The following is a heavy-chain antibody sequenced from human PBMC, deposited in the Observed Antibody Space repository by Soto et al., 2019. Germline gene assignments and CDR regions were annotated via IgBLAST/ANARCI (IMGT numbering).Heavy chain of an antibody. J-gene: IGHJ4*02. CDR1: GGSVSSGSFY. CDR3: ARGYCSSRSCSIFNY. D-gene: IGHD2-2*01. CDR2: IYHTGSN. Sequence: SETLSLTCTVSGGSVSSGSFYWSWIRQPPGKGLEWIGYIYHTGSNTYNPSLKSRVTMSADTSQNQFSLRLSSVTAADTAVYYCARGYCSSRSCSIFNYWGQGTQVTVSS. V-gene: IGHV4-61*01.